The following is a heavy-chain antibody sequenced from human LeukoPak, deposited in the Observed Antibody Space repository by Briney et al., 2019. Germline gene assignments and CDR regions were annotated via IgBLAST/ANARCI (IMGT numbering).Heavy chain of an antibody. J-gene: IGHJ5*02. CDR1: GDSINAYY. CDR3: ARRRAGGGSNGHYNWFDP. D-gene: IGHD6-13*01. V-gene: IGHV4-59*08. CDR2: NCFSGTT. Sequence: KPSETLSLTCTVSGDSINAYYWGWIRQPPGKGLEWIGYNCFSGTTKYNPSLESRVTISVDTSKNQFSLKLSSVTAADTAVYYCARRRAGGGSNGHYNWFDPWGQGILVTVSS.